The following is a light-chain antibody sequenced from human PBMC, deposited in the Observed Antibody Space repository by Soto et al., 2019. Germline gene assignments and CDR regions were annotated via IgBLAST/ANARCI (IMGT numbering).Light chain of an antibody. CDR2: DVS. CDR3: SSYTSSSTLFV. Sequence: QSVLTQPASVSGSPGQSITISCTGTSSDVGGYNYVSWYQPHPGKAPKLMIYDVSNRPSGVSNRFSGSKSRNTASLTISGLQAEDEADYYCSSYTSSSTLFVFGTGTKLTVL. J-gene: IGLJ1*01. V-gene: IGLV2-14*01. CDR1: SSDVGGYNY.